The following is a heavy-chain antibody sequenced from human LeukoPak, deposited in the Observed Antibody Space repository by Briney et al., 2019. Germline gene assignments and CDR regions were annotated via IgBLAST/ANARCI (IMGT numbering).Heavy chain of an antibody. Sequence: ASVKVSCKASGYTFTGHLMYWVRQAPGQGLEWMGWINPNSGGTNFVQKFQGRVTMTRDTSISTAYMELSSLRSDDTAVYYCALSTVATEAFDIWGQGTMVTVSS. CDR2: INPNSGGT. CDR1: GYTFTGHL. D-gene: IGHD4-17*01. J-gene: IGHJ3*02. V-gene: IGHV1-2*02. CDR3: ALSTVATEAFDI.